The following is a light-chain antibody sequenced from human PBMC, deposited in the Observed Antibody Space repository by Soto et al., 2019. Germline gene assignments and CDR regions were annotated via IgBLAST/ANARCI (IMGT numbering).Light chain of an antibody. J-gene: IGKJ1*01. CDR1: QSVSSN. V-gene: IGKV3-15*01. CDR3: QQYNNWPPWT. CDR2: GAS. Sequence: EIVMSQSPATLSVSPGERATLSCGASQSVSSNLAWYQQKPGQAPRLLIYGASTRATGIPARFSGSGSGTEFTLTISSLQSEDFAVYYCQQYNNWPPWTFAQGTKVDIK.